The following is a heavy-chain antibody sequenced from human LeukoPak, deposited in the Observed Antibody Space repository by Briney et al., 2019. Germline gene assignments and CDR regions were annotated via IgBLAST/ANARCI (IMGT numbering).Heavy chain of an antibody. CDR2: ISSSSSYI. CDR3: ARAQMATIHLLGY. CDR1: GFTFSSYS. Sequence: GGSLRLSCAASGFTFSSYSMNWVRQAPGKGLEWVSSISSSSSYIYYADSVKGRFTISRDNAKNSLYLQMNSLRAEDTAVYYCARAQMATIHLLGYWGQGTLVTVSP. D-gene: IGHD5-24*01. V-gene: IGHV3-21*01. J-gene: IGHJ4*02.